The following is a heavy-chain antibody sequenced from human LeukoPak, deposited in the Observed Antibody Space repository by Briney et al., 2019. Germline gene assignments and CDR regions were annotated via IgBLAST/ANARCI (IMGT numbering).Heavy chain of an antibody. J-gene: IGHJ4*02. D-gene: IGHD4-11*01. V-gene: IGHV3-20*04. Sequence: GGSLRLSCAASGFTFSSYSMNWVRQAPGKGLEWVSGINWNGGSTGYADSVKGRFTISRDNAKNSLYLQMNSLRAEDTALYYCARAAGYSNYASPFDYWGQGTLVTVSS. CDR2: INWNGGST. CDR3: ARAAGYSNYASPFDY. CDR1: GFTFSSYS.